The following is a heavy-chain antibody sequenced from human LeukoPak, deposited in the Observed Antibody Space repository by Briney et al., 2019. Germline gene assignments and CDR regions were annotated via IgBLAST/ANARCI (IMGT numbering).Heavy chain of an antibody. V-gene: IGHV3-23*01. J-gene: IGHJ5*02. CDR1: GFTFSSYA. Sequence: PGGSLRLSCAASGFTFSSYAMSWVRQAPGKGLEWVSAISGSGGSTYYADSVKGRFTISRDNSKNTLYLQMNGLRAEDTAVYYCARGIVVSPAAPYSWFDPRGQGTLVIVSS. D-gene: IGHD2-2*01. CDR2: ISGSGGST. CDR3: ARGIVVSPAAPYSWFDP.